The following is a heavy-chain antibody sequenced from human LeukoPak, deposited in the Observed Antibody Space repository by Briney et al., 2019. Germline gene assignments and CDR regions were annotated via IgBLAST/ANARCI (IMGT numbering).Heavy chain of an antibody. CDR1: GFTFGNYC. V-gene: IGHV3-7*01. Sequence: GGSLRLSCVASGFTFGNYCMSWVRQAPGKGLEWVANINQDGSEKYYVDSVKGRFTISRDNVENSLYLQMNSLRAEDTAVYYYAKDQSRGYDYVWGSYDYWGQGTLVTVSS. D-gene: IGHD3-16*01. J-gene: IGHJ4*02. CDR2: INQDGSEK. CDR3: AKDQSRGYDYVWGSYDY.